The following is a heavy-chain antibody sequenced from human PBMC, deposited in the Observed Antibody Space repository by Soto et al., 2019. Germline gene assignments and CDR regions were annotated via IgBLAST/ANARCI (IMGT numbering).Heavy chain of an antibody. Sequence: EVQLVESGGGLVQPGGSLRLSCAASGFTFSTYWMSWVRQAPGKGLEWVANIKQDGSEKYYVDSVKGRFSISRDNAKNSLYLQMNSLRAEDTAVSYCPIWDDAFDIWGQGTMVTVSS. CDR3: PIWDDAFDI. D-gene: IGHD1-26*01. CDR2: IKQDGSEK. J-gene: IGHJ3*02. CDR1: GFTFSTYW. V-gene: IGHV3-7*01.